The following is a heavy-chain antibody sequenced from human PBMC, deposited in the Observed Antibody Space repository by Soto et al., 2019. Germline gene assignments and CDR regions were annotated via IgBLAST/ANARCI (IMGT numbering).Heavy chain of an antibody. CDR2: ISSSGSYI. V-gene: IGHV3-21*01. Sequence: PGGSLRLSCAASGFTFSTYGMNWVHQAPGKGLEWVSSISSSGSYIYYADSVKGRFTISRDNAKNSLYLQMNSLRAEDTAVYYCARVQNPRGWVDGMDVWGQGTTVTVSS. J-gene: IGHJ6*02. CDR3: ARVQNPRGWVDGMDV. CDR1: GFTFSTYG. D-gene: IGHD2-15*01.